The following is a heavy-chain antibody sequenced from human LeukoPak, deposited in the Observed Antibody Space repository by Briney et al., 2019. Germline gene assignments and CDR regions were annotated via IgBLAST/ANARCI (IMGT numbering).Heavy chain of an antibody. CDR2: IKQNGSET. J-gene: IGHJ4*02. D-gene: IGHD2-2*01. CDR1: GFTFSGYW. Sequence: PGGSLRLSCAASGFTFSGYWMRWVRQAPGKGREGVANIKQNGSETFYADSVRGPFPTSRDNAKNSQYLQMNSLRVEDTAVYYCARWATSIDYWGQGALVTVSS. V-gene: IGHV3-7*01. CDR3: ARWATSIDY.